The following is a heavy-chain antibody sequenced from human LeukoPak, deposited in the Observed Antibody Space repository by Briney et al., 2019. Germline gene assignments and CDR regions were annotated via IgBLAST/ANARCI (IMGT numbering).Heavy chain of an antibody. CDR1: GFTFSSYA. CDR3: ARSLGYCSGGSCYLYGMDV. J-gene: IGHJ6*02. D-gene: IGHD2-15*01. Sequence: GGSLRLSCAASGFTFSSYAMSWVRQAPGKGLEWVSAISGSGGSTYYADSVKGRFTISRDNSKNTLYLQMNSLRAEDTAVYYCARSLGYCSGGSCYLYGMDVWGQGTTVTVSS. V-gene: IGHV3-23*01. CDR2: ISGSGGST.